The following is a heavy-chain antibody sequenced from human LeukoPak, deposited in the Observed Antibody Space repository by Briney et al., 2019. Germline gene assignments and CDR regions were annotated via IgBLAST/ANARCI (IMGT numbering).Heavy chain of an antibody. Sequence: ASVKVSCKASGYTFTSYGISWLRQAPGQGLEWMGWISAYNGNTNYAQKLQGRVTMTTDTSTSTAYMELRSLRSDDTAVYYCARPREPWVGYDWGDFDYWGQGTLVTVSS. CDR3: ARPREPWVGYDWGDFDY. CDR1: GYTFTSYG. V-gene: IGHV1-18*01. J-gene: IGHJ4*02. CDR2: ISAYNGNT. D-gene: IGHD5-12*01.